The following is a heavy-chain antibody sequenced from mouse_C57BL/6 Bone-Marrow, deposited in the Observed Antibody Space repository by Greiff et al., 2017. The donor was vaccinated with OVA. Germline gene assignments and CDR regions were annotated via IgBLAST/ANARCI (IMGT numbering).Heavy chain of an antibody. D-gene: IGHD1-1*01. J-gene: IGHJ3*01. Sequence: VHVKQSGPELVKPGASVKISCMASGYAFSSSWMYWVKQRPGKGLEWIGRIYPGDGDTNYNGRFKGKATLPADKSSSTAYMQLSSLTSEGAAVYFCARGGIYYGSPWFAFWGKGTLVTVSA. CDR1: GYAFSSSW. V-gene: IGHV1-82*01. CDR3: ARGGIYYGSPWFAF. CDR2: IYPGDGDT.